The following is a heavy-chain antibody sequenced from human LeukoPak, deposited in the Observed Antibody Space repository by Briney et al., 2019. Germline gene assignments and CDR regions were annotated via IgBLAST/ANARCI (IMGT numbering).Heavy chain of an antibody. CDR3: ARHQNGDYSDASAF. CDR1: GYSFTNHW. Sequence: GESLKISCKGSGYSFTNHWIDWVRQMPGKGLEWLGTIRPSDSSVRYSPSFQGQVSISVDRSIDTAYLQRSSLKASDTAIYYCARHQNGDYSDASAFWGQGTMVSVSS. CDR2: IRPSDSSV. J-gene: IGHJ3*01. V-gene: IGHV5-51*01. D-gene: IGHD2-15*01.